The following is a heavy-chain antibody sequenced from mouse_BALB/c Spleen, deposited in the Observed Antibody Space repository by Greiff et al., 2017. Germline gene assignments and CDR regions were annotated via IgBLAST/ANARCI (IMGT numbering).Heavy chain of an antibody. V-gene: IGHV1-69*02. CDR1: GYTFTSYW. Sequence: VKLQQPGAELVRPGASVKLSCKASGYTFTSYWINWVKQRPGQGLEWIGNIYPSDSYTNYNQKFKDKATLTVDKSSSTAYMQLSSPTSEDSAVYYCTRWGDYRYGFDYWGQGTTLTVSS. D-gene: IGHD2-14*01. CDR2: IYPSDSYT. J-gene: IGHJ2*01. CDR3: TRWGDYRYGFDY.